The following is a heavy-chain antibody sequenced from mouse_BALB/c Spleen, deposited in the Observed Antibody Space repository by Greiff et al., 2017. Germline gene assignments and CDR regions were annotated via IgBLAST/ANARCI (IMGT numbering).Heavy chain of an antibody. CDR1: GFTFSSYG. Sequence: EVQGVESGGGLVQPGGSLKLSCAASGFTFSSYGMSWVRQTPDKRLELVATINSNGGSTYYPDSVKGRFTISRDNAKNTLYLQMSSLKSEDTAMYYCARGDGNLFAYWGQGTLVTVSA. V-gene: IGHV5-6-3*01. J-gene: IGHJ3*01. CDR2: INSNGGST. D-gene: IGHD2-1*01. CDR3: ARGDGNLFAY.